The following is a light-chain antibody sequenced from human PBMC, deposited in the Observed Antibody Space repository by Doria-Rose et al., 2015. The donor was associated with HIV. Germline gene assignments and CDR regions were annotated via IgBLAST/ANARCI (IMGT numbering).Light chain of an antibody. V-gene: IGKV3-15*01. CDR3: HQYNNWPT. CDR2: GAS. CDR1: QRVSTD. J-gene: IGKJ5*01. Sequence: TQSPETLSVSPGESATLSCRASQRVSTDLAWYQHKPGQAPGLLIWGASTRATGIPARFSGSGSGTGFTLTISSLQSEDFAIYFSHQYNNWPTFGQGPRLDIK.